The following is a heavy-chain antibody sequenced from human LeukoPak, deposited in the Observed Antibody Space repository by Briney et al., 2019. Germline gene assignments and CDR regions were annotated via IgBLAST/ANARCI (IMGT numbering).Heavy chain of an antibody. Sequence: ASVKVSCKASGYTFTSYDINRVRQATGQGLEWMGWMNPNSGNTGYAQKFQGRVTMTRNTSISTAYMELSSLRSEDTAVYYCASYHYYYYYMDVWGKGTTVTVSS. D-gene: IGHD3-16*01. CDR2: MNPNSGNT. CDR1: GYTFTSYD. J-gene: IGHJ6*03. CDR3: ASYHYYYYYMDV. V-gene: IGHV1-8*01.